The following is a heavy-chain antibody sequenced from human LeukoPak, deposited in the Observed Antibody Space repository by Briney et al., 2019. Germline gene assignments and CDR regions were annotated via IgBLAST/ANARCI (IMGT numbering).Heavy chain of an antibody. J-gene: IGHJ6*04. D-gene: IGHD3-22*01. CDR2: IYYSGST. V-gene: IGHV4-39*01. CDR3: ARQGSRVYYDSSGYSLPHHVDV. Sequence: SETLSLTCTVSGGSISSSSYYWCWIRQPPGKGLEWIGSIYYSGSTYYNPSLKSRVTISVDTSKTQFSLKLSSVTAADTAVYYCARQGSRVYYDSSGYSLPHHVDVWGKGTTVTVSS. CDR1: GGSISSSSYY.